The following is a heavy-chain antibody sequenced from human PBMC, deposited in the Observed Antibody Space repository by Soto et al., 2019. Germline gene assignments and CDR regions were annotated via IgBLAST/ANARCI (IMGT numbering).Heavy chain of an antibody. Sequence: QVQLVQSGAEVKKPGASVKVSCKASGYTFPGNYIHWVGQGPGQGLEWMALINPTTGGTNYAQKFQGRVTMTWDTSISTADMELSRLRSDDTAIYYCARGYCSSSGCSHYLDYWGQGTLVTVSS. D-gene: IGHD2-15*01. V-gene: IGHV1-2*02. CDR1: GYTFPGNY. CDR2: INPTTGGT. J-gene: IGHJ4*02. CDR3: ARGYCSSSGCSHYLDY.